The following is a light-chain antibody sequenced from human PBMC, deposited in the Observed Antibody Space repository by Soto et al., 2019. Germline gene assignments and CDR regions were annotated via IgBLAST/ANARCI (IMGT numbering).Light chain of an antibody. V-gene: IGKV3-20*01. J-gene: IGKJ3*01. CDR2: GAF. Sequence: EIVLTQSPATLSLSPGDRATLSCRASQRVSSNFLAWYQQSPGQTPRLLIYGAFTRATGIPDRFSGGGSGTDFSLTISRLEPEDFGVYYCQQYGSSPFNFGPGTKVEIK. CDR1: QRVSSNF. CDR3: QQYGSSPFN.